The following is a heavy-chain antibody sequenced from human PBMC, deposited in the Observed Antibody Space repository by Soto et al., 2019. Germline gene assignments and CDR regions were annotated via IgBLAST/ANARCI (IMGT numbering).Heavy chain of an antibody. CDR3: ARVPIGGSSTSRTHDAFDI. V-gene: IGHV1-46*03. CDR2: INPSGGST. J-gene: IGHJ3*02. Sequence: GASVKVSCKASGYTFTSYYMHWVRQAPGQGLEWMGIINPSGGSTSYAQRFQGRVTMTRDTSTSTVYMELSSLRSEDTAVYYCARVPIGGSSTSRTHDAFDIWGQGTMVTVSS. D-gene: IGHD2-2*01. CDR1: GYTFTSYY.